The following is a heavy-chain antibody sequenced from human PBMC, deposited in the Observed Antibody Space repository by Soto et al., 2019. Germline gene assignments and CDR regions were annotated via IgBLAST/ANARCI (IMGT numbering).Heavy chain of an antibody. CDR1: GGTFSSYA. CDR2: LIRSFGTA. D-gene: IGHD1-1*01. CDR3: ASGNWNDERQVDYYYYYGMDV. J-gene: IGHJ6*02. Sequence: QVQLVQSGAEVKKPGSSVKVSCKASGGTFSSYAISWVRQAPGRGLEWMGGLIRSFGTANYAQKFQGRVTSTADEATSTAYMELSSLRSEDTAVYYCASGNWNDERQVDYYYYYGMDVWGQGTTVTVSS. V-gene: IGHV1-69*01.